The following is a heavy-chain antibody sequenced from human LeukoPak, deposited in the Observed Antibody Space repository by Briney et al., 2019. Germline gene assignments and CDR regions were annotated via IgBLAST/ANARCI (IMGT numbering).Heavy chain of an antibody. CDR3: ARLTVLGHHFDL. Sequence: PSQTLSLTCTVSGGSISSGGYYWSWIRQHPGKGLEWIGYIYYSGSTYYNPSLKSPVTISVDTSKNQFSLKLSSVTAADTAVYYCARLTVLGHHFDLWGRGTLVTVSS. V-gene: IGHV4-31*01. D-gene: IGHD2-8*01. CDR1: GGSISSGGYY. CDR2: IYYSGST. J-gene: IGHJ2*01.